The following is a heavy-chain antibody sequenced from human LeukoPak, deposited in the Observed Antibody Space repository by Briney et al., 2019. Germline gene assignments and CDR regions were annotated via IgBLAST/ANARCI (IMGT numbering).Heavy chain of an antibody. CDR2: IHYTGST. CDR1: GGSISSYY. CDR3: ARLGYCSGGSCYYIDY. J-gene: IGHJ4*02. D-gene: IGHD2-15*01. V-gene: IGHV4-59*01. Sequence: SETLSFTCTVSGGSISSYYWSWMRQPPGKGLEWIGFIHYTGSTNYNPSLKSRLTMSVDTSKNQFSLKLSSVTAADAAVYYCARLGYCSGGSCYYIDYWGQGTLVTVSS.